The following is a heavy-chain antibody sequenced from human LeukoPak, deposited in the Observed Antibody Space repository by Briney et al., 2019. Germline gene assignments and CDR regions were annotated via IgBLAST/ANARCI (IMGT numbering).Heavy chain of an antibody. CDR3: ARGPNYYDSSGYYYRAYYFDY. J-gene: IGHJ4*02. CDR2: INHSGST. CDR1: GGSFSGYY. Sequence: SETLSLTCAVYGGSFSGYYWSWIRQPPGKGLEWIGEINHSGSTNYNPSLKSRVTISVDTSKNQFSLKLSSVTAADTAVYYCARGPNYYDSSGYYYRAYYFDYWGQGTLVTVFS. V-gene: IGHV4-34*01. D-gene: IGHD3-22*01.